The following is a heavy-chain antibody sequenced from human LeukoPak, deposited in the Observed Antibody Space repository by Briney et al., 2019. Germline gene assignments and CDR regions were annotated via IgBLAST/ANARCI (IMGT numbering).Heavy chain of an antibody. CDR1: GFTFSSYA. CDR3: AKDKPRIMITFGGVIVAETWFDP. V-gene: IGHV3-23*01. Sequence: PGGSLRLSCAASGFTFSSYAMSWVRQAPGKGLEWVSAISGSGGSTYYADSVKGRFTISRDNSKNTLYLQMNSLRAEDTAVYYCAKDKPRIMITFGGVIVAETWFDPWGQGTLVTVSS. J-gene: IGHJ5*02. CDR2: ISGSGGST. D-gene: IGHD3-16*02.